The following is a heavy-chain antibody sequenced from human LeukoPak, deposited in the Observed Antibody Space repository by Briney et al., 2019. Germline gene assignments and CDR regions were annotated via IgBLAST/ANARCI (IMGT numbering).Heavy chain of an antibody. CDR3: AREAWDLTGRAPVI. Sequence: GGSLRLSCAASGFTFSSYGMHWVRQTPGKGLEWVATIRYDGSKKYYAEFVRGRFTVSRDDSKNTLYLEMNSLRAEDTAVYYCAREAWDLTGRAPVIWGQGTRVTVSS. J-gene: IGHJ4*02. CDR1: GFTFSSYG. CDR2: IRYDGSKK. V-gene: IGHV3-30*02. D-gene: IGHD1-14*01.